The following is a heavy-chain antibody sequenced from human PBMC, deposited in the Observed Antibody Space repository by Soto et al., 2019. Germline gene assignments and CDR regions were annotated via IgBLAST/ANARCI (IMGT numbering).Heavy chain of an antibody. CDR1: GYTFTSYG. D-gene: IGHD3-9*01. V-gene: IGHV1-18*01. CDR3: ARAYDIFTGYPFPFDY. CDR2: ISAYNGNT. Sequence: ASVKVSCKASGYTFTSYGISWVRQAPGQGLEWMGWISAYNGNTNYAQKLQGRVTMTTDTSTSTAYMELRSLRSDDTAVYYCARAYDIFTGYPFPFDYWGQGTLVTVSS. J-gene: IGHJ4*02.